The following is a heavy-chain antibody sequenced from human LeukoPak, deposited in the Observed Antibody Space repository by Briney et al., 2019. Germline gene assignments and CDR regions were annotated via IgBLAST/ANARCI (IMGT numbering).Heavy chain of an antibody. CDR1: GYSISTGYY. V-gene: IGHV4-38-2*02. J-gene: IGHJ6*03. Sequence: SETLSLSCTDSGYSISTGYYWDWIRQPPGKGLEWIGTFYHGGSTYYNPSLKSRVTISVDTSKNQFSLNLTSVTAADTAVYYCARHAGDYYYYYYMDVWGKGTTVTISS. CDR2: FYHGGST. CDR3: ARHAGDYYYYYYMDV.